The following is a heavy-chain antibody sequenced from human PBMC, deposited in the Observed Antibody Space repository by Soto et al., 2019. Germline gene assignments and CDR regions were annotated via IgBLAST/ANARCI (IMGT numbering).Heavy chain of an antibody. D-gene: IGHD6-13*01. CDR2: IDTSGNT. CDR3: ARYSSNWFQTEGMDV. Sequence: SETLSLTCTVSGGSISTYYWSWIRQPAGKGLEWIGRIDTSGNTNYNPSLKSRVTMSVDTSKKQFSLKLTSVTAADTAVYYCARYSSNWFQTEGMDVWGQGTTVTSP. J-gene: IGHJ6*02. CDR1: GGSISTYY. V-gene: IGHV4-4*07.